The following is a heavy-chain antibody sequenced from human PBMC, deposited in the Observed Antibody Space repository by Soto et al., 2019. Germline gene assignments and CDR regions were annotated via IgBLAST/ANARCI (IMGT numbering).Heavy chain of an antibody. Sequence: ASVKVSCKASGYTFTRYDINCVRQATGQGLEWMGWMNPNSGNTGYAQKFQGRVTMTRNTSISTAYMELSSLRSEDTAVYYCARGLESSGWWDYYYYYGMDVWGQGTTVTVSS. CDR3: ARGLESSGWWDYYYYYGMDV. V-gene: IGHV1-8*01. CDR2: MNPNSGNT. J-gene: IGHJ6*02. CDR1: GYTFTRYD. D-gene: IGHD6-19*01.